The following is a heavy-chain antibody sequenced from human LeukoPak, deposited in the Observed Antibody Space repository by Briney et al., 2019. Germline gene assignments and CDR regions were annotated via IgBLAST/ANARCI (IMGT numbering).Heavy chain of an antibody. V-gene: IGHV1-2*02. D-gene: IGHD5-24*01. CDR2: INPNSGGT. Sequence: ASVKVSCKASGYTFTSYGISWVRQAPGQGLEWMGWINPNSGGTNYAQKFQGRVTMTRDTSISTAYMELSRLRSDDTAVYYCARDVEMANHPVSDYWGQGTLVTVSS. CDR1: GYTFTSYG. CDR3: ARDVEMANHPVSDY. J-gene: IGHJ4*02.